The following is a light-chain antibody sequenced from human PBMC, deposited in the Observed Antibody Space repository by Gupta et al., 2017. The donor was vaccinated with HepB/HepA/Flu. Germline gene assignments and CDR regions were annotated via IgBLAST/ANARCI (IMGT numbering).Light chain of an antibody. J-gene: IGKJ2*01. V-gene: IGKV1-12*01. CDR2: SAS. CDR1: QFIGTF. Sequence: DIQMTQSPSSVSASVGDRVTITCRASQFIGTFLAWYQQKPGKGPKLLIYSASKLQSGVPSRFSGSGSGTDFTLTISSRQPEDFATYCCQQAGSLPFTFGQGTKVDIK. CDR3: QQAGSLPFT.